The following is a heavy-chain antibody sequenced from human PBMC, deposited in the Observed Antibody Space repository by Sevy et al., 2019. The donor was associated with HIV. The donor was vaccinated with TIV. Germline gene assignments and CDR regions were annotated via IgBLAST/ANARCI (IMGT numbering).Heavy chain of an antibody. Sequence: GGSLRLSCAASGFAFSSYWMSWVSQAPGKGLEWLATINLDGSETFYVDSVKGRFTISRHNPRKSVYLQMTSLSAEDTAVYYCARLFYGSADYWGQGTLVTVSS. V-gene: IGHV3-7*01. CDR2: INLDGSET. J-gene: IGHJ4*02. CDR3: ARLFYGSADY. D-gene: IGHD3-10*01. CDR1: GFAFSSYW.